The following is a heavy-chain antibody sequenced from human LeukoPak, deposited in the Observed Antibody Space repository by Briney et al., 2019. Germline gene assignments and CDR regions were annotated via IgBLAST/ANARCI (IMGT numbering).Heavy chain of an antibody. CDR2: ISSSGSTI. J-gene: IGHJ6*03. CDR1: GFAFSDFY. V-gene: IGHV3-11*01. Sequence: GGSLRLSCAASGFAFSDFYMNWIRQAPGKGLEWISYISSSGSTIYYADSVKGRFTISRDNAKNSLYLQMNSLGADDTAVYYCARVNYGYDPTYYYYHYMDVWGKGTTVTISS. D-gene: IGHD5-12*01. CDR3: ARVNYGYDPTYYYYHYMDV.